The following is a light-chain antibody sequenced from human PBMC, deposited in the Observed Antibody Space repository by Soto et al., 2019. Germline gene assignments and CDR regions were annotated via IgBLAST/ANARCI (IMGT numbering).Light chain of an antibody. J-gene: IGKJ5*01. Sequence: EIVLTQSPGTLSSSPGERATLSCRASQSVSSSYLAWYQQKPGQAPRLLIYGASSRATGIPDRFSGSGSGTDFTLTISRLEPEDFAVYYYQQYGSSRQALITFGQGTRLEIK. CDR3: QQYGSSRQALIT. V-gene: IGKV3-20*01. CDR2: GAS. CDR1: QSVSSSY.